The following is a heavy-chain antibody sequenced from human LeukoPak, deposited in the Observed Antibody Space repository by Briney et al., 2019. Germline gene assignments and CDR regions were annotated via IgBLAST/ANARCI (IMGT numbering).Heavy chain of an antibody. CDR1: GYTFTGYY. J-gene: IGHJ4*02. D-gene: IGHD4-11*01. CDR3: ARGTTRWNYFDY. Sequence: ASVKVSXKASGYTFTGYYMHWMRQAHGQGLEWIGWINPDSGGTNFAQKFQGRVTMARDTSISTAYMELSRLRSDDTAVYYCARGTTRWNYFDYWGQGALVTVSS. V-gene: IGHV1-2*02. CDR2: INPDSGGT.